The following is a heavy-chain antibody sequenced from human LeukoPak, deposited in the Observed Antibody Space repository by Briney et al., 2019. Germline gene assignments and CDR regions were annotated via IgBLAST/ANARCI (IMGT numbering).Heavy chain of an antibody. D-gene: IGHD1-26*01. J-gene: IGHJ3*02. CDR3: ARLLRPGGRKGDAFDI. CDR2: FYDSGDF. CDR1: GGSISGHH. Sequence: SETLSLTCTVSGGSISGHHWTWIRQPPATGLEWIGYFYDSGDFNYNPSLTIRVTIWMDMSNNQFSLTMSSVTAADTAMYYCARLLRPGGRKGDAFDIWGQGTLVTVSS. V-gene: IGHV4-59*08.